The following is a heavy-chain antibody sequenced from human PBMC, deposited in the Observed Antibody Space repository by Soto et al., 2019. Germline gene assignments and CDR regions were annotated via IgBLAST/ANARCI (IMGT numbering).Heavy chain of an antibody. CDR2: IRSKAYGGTT. Sequence: GGSLRLSCTASGFTFGDYAMSWFRQAPGKGLEWVCFIRSKAYGGTTEYAASVKGRFTISRDDSKSIAYLQMNSLKTEDTAVYYCTTMVVPAAVYYYYYYGMDVWGQGTTVTVSS. J-gene: IGHJ6*02. CDR1: GFTFGDYA. D-gene: IGHD2-2*01. V-gene: IGHV3-49*03. CDR3: TTMVVPAAVYYYYYYGMDV.